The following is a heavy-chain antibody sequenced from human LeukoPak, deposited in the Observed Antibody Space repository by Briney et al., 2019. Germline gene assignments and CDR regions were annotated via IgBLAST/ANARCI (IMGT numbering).Heavy chain of an antibody. CDR2: INPNSGGT. V-gene: IGHV1-2*02. CDR1: GYTFTGYY. D-gene: IGHD5-12*01. CDR3: ARGPEIVATIWSYYYYYMDV. Sequence: ASVKVSCKASGYTFTGYYMHWVRQAPGQGLEWMGWINPNSGGTNYAQEFQGRVTMTRDTSISTAYMELSRLRSDDTAVYYCARGPEIVATIWSYYYYYMDVWGKGTTVTVSS. J-gene: IGHJ6*03.